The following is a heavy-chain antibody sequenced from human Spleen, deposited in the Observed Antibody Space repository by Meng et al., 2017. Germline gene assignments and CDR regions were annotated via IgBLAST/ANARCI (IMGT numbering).Heavy chain of an antibody. D-gene: IGHD1-7*01. Sequence: QVQLVQSGAEVKKPGASGKVSCKASGYTFTTYGFSWVRQAPGQGLEWMGWISAYNGNTNYAQKLQDRVTMTTDTSTSTAYMELRSLRYDDTAVYYCARDLGAGTTGLFDYWGQGTLVTVSS. CDR2: ISAYNGNT. J-gene: IGHJ4*02. V-gene: IGHV1-18*01. CDR3: ARDLGAGTTGLFDY. CDR1: GYTFTTYG.